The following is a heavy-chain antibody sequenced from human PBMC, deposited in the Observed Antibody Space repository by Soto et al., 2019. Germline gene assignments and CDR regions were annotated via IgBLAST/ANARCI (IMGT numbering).Heavy chain of an antibody. D-gene: IGHD3-16*01. CDR3: ARDILSVGDYYDS. CDR1: GFPFSTYT. J-gene: IGHJ4*02. V-gene: IGHV3-21*01. CDR2: ISNGSSYI. Sequence: PGGSLRLSCAASGFPFSTYTMNLVRQSPGKGLEWISSISNGSSYIYYAGSVKGRFTISRDNAKNSLFLQMNSLRADDTAGYYCARDILSVGDYYDSWGQGTRVTVSS.